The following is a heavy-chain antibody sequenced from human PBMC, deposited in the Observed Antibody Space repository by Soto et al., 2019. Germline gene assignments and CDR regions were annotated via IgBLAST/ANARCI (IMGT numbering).Heavy chain of an antibody. V-gene: IGHV3-23*01. CDR2: MSGSGGST. CDR3: AKGYREYSSSWFDY. J-gene: IGHJ4*02. D-gene: IGHD6-13*01. CDR1: VFTFSRKA. Sequence: GGALRRSGPASVFTFSRKAMSWVRQAPGKGLEWVSVMSGSGGSTYYADSVTGRFTISRDNSKNTLYLQMNSLRAEDTAVYYCAKGYREYSSSWFDYWGQGTLVTVSS.